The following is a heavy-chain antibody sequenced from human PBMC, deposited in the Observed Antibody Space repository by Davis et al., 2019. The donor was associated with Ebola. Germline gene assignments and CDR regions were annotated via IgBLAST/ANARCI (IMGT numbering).Heavy chain of an antibody. J-gene: IGHJ6*02. V-gene: IGHV3-30*18. CDR1: GFTFSSYG. CDR3: AKALDNWNYGTFGGMDV. D-gene: IGHD1-7*01. CDR2: ISYDGSNK. Sequence: GESLKISCAASGFTFSSYGMHWVRQAPGKGLEWVAVISYDGSNKYYADSVKGRFTISRDNSKNTLYLQMNSLRAEDTAVYYCAKALDNWNYGTFGGMDVWGQGTTVTVSS.